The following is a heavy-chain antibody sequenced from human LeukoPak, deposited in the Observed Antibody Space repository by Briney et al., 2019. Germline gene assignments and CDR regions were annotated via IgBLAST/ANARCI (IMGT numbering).Heavy chain of an antibody. Sequence: GGTLRLSCAASGFTFSSYWMSWVRQAPGKGLEWVANIKQDGSEKYVDSVKGRFTISRDNAKNSLYLQMSSLRAEDTAVYYCARRGIISGWYWAYYFDYWGQGTLVTVSS. J-gene: IGHJ4*02. D-gene: IGHD6-19*01. CDR3: ARRGIISGWYWAYYFDY. CDR2: IKQDGSEK. CDR1: GFTFSSYW. V-gene: IGHV3-7*01.